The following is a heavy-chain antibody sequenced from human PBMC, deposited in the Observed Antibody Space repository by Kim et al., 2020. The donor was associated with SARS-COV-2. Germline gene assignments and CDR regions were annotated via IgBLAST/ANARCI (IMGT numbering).Heavy chain of an antibody. J-gene: IGHJ3*02. D-gene: IGHD6-19*01. CDR1: GFTFGDYA. CDR2: IRSKAYGGTT. CDR3: TRVVAVAGNAFDI. V-gene: IGHV3-49*04. Sequence: GGSLRLSCTASGFTFGDYAMSWVRQAPGKGLEWVGFIRSKAYGGTTEYAASVKGRFTISRDDSKSIAYLQMNSLKTEDTAVYYCTRVVAVAGNAFDIWGQGTMVTVSS.